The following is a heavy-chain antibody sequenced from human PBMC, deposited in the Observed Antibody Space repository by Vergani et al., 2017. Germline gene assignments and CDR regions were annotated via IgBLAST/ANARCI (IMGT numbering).Heavy chain of an antibody. Sequence: QVQLQESGPGLVQPSETLSLTCTVSGGSISSYYWSWLRQPPGKGLEWIGYIYYSGSTNYNPSLKSRVTISVDTSKNQFSLKLSSVTAADTAVYYCARGRYYDSSGYYYLFDYWGQGTLVTVSS. CDR3: ARGRYYDSSGYYYLFDY. CDR1: GGSISSYY. CDR2: IYYSGST. J-gene: IGHJ4*02. D-gene: IGHD3-22*01. V-gene: IGHV4-59*01.